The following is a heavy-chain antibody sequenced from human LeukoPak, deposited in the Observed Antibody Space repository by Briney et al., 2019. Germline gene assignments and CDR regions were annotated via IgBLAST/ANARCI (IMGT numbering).Heavy chain of an antibody. J-gene: IGHJ4*02. D-gene: IGHD6-13*01. CDR2: ISAYNGNT. CDR3: ARDEDPGYSSSWIDY. Sequence: ASVKVSCKASGYTFTSYGISWVRQAPGQGLEWMGWISAYNGNTNYAQKLQGRVTMTTDTSTSTAYMELRCLRSDDTAVYYCARDEDPGYSSSWIDYWGQGTLVTVSS. CDR1: GYTFTSYG. V-gene: IGHV1-18*01.